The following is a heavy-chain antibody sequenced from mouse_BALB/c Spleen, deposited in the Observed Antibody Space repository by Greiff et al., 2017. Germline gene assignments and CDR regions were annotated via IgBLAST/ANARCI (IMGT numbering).Heavy chain of an antibody. V-gene: IGHV14-4*02. J-gene: IGHJ2*01. Sequence: VQLQQSGAELVRSGASVKLSCTASGFNIKDYYMHWVKQRPEQGLEWIGWIDPENGDTEYAPKFQGKATMTADTSSNTAYLQLSSLTSEDTAVYDCDAYDYYGYWGQGTTLTVSS. CDR2: IDPENGDT. CDR3: DAYDYYGY. CDR1: GFNIKDYY. D-gene: IGHD1-1*01.